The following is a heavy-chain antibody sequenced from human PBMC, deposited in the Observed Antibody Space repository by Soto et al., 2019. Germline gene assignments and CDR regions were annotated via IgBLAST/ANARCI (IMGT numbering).Heavy chain of an antibody. CDR3: AKETPMVRGVIIVGHGAFDI. D-gene: IGHD3-10*01. V-gene: IGHV3-30*18. J-gene: IGHJ3*02. CDR1: GFTFSSYG. Sequence: PGGSLRLSCAASGFTFSSYGMHWVRQAPGKGLEWVAVISYDGSNKYYADSVKGRFTISRDNSKNTLYLQMNSLRAEDTAVYYCAKETPMVRGVIIVGHGAFDIWGQGTMVTVSS. CDR2: ISYDGSNK.